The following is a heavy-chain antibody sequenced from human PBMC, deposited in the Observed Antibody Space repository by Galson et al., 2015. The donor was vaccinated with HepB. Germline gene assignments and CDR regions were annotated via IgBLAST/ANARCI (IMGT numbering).Heavy chain of an antibody. J-gene: IGHJ4*02. CDR1: GDSIIGTGW. Sequence: ETLSLTCAVSGDSIIGTGWWSWVRQPPGKELEWIGEVYHSGSTNYNPSLKSRVSISVDKSRNQFSLRLTSLTAADTAVYYCAGNGYYSLDYWGQGTLVTVSS. CDR2: VYHSGST. CDR3: AGNGYYSLDY. V-gene: IGHV4-4*02. D-gene: IGHD2-21*01.